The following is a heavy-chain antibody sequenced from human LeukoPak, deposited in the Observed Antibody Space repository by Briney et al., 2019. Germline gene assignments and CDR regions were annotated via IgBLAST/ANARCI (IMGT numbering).Heavy chain of an antibody. D-gene: IGHD6-13*01. V-gene: IGHV1-2*02. CDR3: ARDPYIAAAADYYYYYMDV. CDR1: GYTFTGYY. J-gene: IGHJ6*03. Sequence: VASVKVSCKASGYTFTGYYMHWVRQAPGQGLEWMGWINPNSGGTNYAQKFQGRVTMTRGTSISTAYMELSRLRSDDTAVYYCARDPYIAAAADYYYYYMDVWGKGTTVTVSS. CDR2: INPNSGGT.